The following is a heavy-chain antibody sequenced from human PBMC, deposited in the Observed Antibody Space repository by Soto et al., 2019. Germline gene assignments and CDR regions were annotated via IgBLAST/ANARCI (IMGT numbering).Heavy chain of an antibody. CDR2: IYYSGST. CDR1: GGSISSSSYY. J-gene: IGHJ5*02. Sequence: TSETLSLTCTVSGGSISSSSYYWGWIRQPPGKGLEWIGSIYYSGSTYYNPSLKSRVTISVDTSKNQFSLKLSSVTAADTAVYYCARHVAGLQLVHASPLGWFDPCGKGTLVTVSS. D-gene: IGHD6-13*01. V-gene: IGHV4-39*01. CDR3: ARHVAGLQLVHASPLGWFDP.